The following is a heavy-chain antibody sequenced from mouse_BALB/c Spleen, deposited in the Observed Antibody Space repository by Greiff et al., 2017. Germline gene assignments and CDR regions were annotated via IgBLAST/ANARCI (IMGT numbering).Heavy chain of an antibody. CDR2: ISDGGSYT. D-gene: IGHD2-4*01. CDR1: GFTFSDYY. J-gene: IGHJ3*01. Sequence: EVQLQESGGGLVKPGGSLKLSCAASGFTFSDYYMYWVRQTPEKRLEWVATISDGGSYTYYPDSVKGRFTISRDNAKNNLYLQMSSLKSEDTAMYYCARDRTDYGGWFAYWGQGTLVTVSA. V-gene: IGHV5-4*02. CDR3: ARDRTDYGGWFAY.